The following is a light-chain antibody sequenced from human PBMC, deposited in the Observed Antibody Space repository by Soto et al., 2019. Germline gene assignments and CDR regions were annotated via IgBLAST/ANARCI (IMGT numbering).Light chain of an antibody. CDR1: QRVSSY. CDR2: DAS. J-gene: IGKJ5*01. V-gene: IGKV3D-20*01. Sequence: EILLTQSPATLSLSPGVRATLSCRASQRVSSYLAWSQQKPGLAPRLLIYDASNRATGIPDRFSGSGSGTDFTLTITRLEPEDFAVFYCQQYGTSEIIFGQGTRLEI. CDR3: QQYGTSEII.